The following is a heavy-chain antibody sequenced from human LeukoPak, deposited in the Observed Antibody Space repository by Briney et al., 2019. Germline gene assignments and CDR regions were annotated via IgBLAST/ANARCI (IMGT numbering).Heavy chain of an antibody. CDR1: GLTFSDYY. Sequence: GGSLRLSCAASGLTFSDYYMSWIRQAPGKGLEWVSYISSSGSTIYYADSVKGRFTISRDNAKNSLYLQMNSLRAEDTAVYYCARESYDFWSGYLYDYWGQGTLVTVSS. J-gene: IGHJ4*02. CDR2: ISSSGSTI. V-gene: IGHV3-11*01. CDR3: ARESYDFWSGYLYDY. D-gene: IGHD3-3*01.